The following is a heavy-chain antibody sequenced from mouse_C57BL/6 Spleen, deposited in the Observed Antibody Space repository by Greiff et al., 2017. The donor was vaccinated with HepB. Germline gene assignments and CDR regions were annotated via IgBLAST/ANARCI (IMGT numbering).Heavy chain of an antibody. CDR1: GFTFSSYT. V-gene: IGHV5-9*01. D-gene: IGHD2-3*01. CDR2: ISGGGGNT. CDR3: ASHDGYYFDY. Sequence: EVKLVESGGGLVKPGGSLKLSCAASGFTFSSYTMSWVRQTPEKRLEWVATISGGGGNTYYPDSVKGRFTISRDNAKNTLYLQMSSLRSEDTALYYCASHDGYYFDYWGQGTTLTVSS. J-gene: IGHJ2*01.